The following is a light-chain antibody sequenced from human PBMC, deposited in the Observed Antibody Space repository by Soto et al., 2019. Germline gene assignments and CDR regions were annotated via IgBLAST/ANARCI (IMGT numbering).Light chain of an antibody. V-gene: IGLV2-11*01. CDR1: SSYVGAYNY. J-gene: IGLJ2*01. Sequence: QSVLTQPRSVSGSPGQSVAISCTGTSSYVGAYNYISWYQQHPGKAPKLMIYDVDKRPSGVPDRFSGSKSGNTASLTISGLQAEDEADYYCCSYADTYVELGGGTKLTVL. CDR3: CSYADTYVE. CDR2: DVD.